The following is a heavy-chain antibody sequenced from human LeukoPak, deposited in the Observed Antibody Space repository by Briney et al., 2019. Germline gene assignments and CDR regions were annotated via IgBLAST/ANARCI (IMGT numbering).Heavy chain of an antibody. CDR2: MNPNSGNT. J-gene: IGHJ5*02. CDR1: GYTFTSYG. CDR3: ARGGYCSSTSCQDNWFDP. D-gene: IGHD2-2*01. Sequence: ASVKVSCKASGYTFTSYGISWVRQATGQGLEWMGWMNPNSGNTGYAQKFQGRVTITRNTSISTAYMELSSLRSEDTAVYYCARGGYCSSTSCQDNWFDPWGQGTLVTVSS. V-gene: IGHV1-8*03.